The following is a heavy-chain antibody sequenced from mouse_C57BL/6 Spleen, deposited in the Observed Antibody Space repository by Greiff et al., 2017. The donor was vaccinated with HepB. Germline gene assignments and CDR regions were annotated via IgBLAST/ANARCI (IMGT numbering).Heavy chain of an antibody. CDR1: GYTFTSYW. D-gene: IGHD4-1*01. V-gene: IGHV1-52*01. CDR3: AREGLGRYFDV. CDR2: IDPSDSET. Sequence: QVQLQQPGAELVRPGSSVKLSCKASGYTFTSYWMHWVKQRPLQGLEWIGNIDPSDSETHYNQKFKDKATLTVDKSSSTAYMQLSSLTSEDSAVYYCAREGLGRYFDVWGTGTTVTVSS. J-gene: IGHJ1*03.